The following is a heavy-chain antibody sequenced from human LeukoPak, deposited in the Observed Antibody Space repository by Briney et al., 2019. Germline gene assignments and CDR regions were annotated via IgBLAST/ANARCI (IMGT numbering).Heavy chain of an antibody. J-gene: IGHJ4*02. D-gene: IGHD1-26*01. CDR2: MNPNSGNT. Sequence: GASVKVSCKASGYTFTSYGISWVRQAPGQGLEWMGWMNPNSGNTGYAQKFQGRVTMTRNTSISTAYMELSSLRSEDTAVYYCARPHSGSYYGLWGQGTLVTVSS. CDR1: GYTFTSYG. V-gene: IGHV1-8*02. CDR3: ARPHSGSYYGL.